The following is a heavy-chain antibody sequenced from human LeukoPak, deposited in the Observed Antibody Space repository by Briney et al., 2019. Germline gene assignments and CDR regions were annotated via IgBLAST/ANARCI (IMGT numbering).Heavy chain of an antibody. CDR1: GFTFDDYA. V-gene: IGHV3-9*01. Sequence: GGSLRLSCAASGFTFDDYAMHWVRQAPGKGLEWVSGISWNSGSIGYADSVKGRFTISRDNAKNSLYLQMNSLRAEDTAVYYCARDYADYVGYFFFDYWGQGTLVTVSS. CDR2: ISWNSGSI. J-gene: IGHJ4*02. D-gene: IGHD4-17*01. CDR3: ARDYADYVGYFFFDY.